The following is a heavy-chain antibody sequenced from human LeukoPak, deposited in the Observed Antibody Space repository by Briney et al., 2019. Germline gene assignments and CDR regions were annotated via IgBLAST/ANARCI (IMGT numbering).Heavy chain of an antibody. J-gene: IGHJ5*02. CDR2: IYYSGST. CDR3: ARTALWFGDDNWFDP. D-gene: IGHD3-10*01. V-gene: IGHV4-39*01. CDR1: GGSISSSSYY. Sequence: PSETLSLTCTVSGGSISSSSYYWGWIRQPPGKGLEWIGSIYYSGSTYYNPSLKSRVTISVDTSKNQFSLKLSSVTAADTAVYYCARTALWFGDDNWFDPWGQGTLVTVSS.